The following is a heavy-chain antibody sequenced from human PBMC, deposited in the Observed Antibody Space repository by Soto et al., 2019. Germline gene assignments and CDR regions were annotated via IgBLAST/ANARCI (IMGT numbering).Heavy chain of an antibody. J-gene: IGHJ4*02. Sequence: SVKVSCKASGGTFSSYAISWVRQAPGQGLEWMGGIIPIFGTANYAQKFQGRVTITADESTSTAYMELSSLRSEDTAVYYCASNYYYSDSSGYYNWGQGTLVTVSS. D-gene: IGHD3-22*01. CDR3: ASNYYYSDSSGYYN. V-gene: IGHV1-69*13. CDR2: IIPIFGTA. CDR1: GGTFSSYA.